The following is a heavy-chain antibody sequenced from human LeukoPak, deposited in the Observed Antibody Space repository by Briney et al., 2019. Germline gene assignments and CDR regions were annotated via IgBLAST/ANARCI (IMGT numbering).Heavy chain of an antibody. J-gene: IGHJ6*03. CDR2: IIPIFGTA. CDR3: ARGKGIFGVVISYYYYYYMDV. V-gene: IGHV1-69*01. D-gene: IGHD3-3*01. CDR1: GCTFSSYA. Sequence: SVKVSCKASGCTFSSYAISWVRQAPGQGLEWMGGIIPIFGTANYAQKFQGRVTITADESTGTAYMELSSLRSEGTAVYYCARGKGIFGVVISYYYYYYMDVWGKGTTVTVSS.